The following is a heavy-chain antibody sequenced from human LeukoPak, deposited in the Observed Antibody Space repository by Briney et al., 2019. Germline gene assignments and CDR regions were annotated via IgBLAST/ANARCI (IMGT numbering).Heavy chain of an antibody. CDR2: IYPGDSET. CDR1: GYSFTTYW. V-gene: IGHV5-51*01. J-gene: IGHJ3*02. Sequence: GESLKISCKGSGYSFTTYWIAWVRQMPGEGLEWMGIIYPGDSETRYSPSFQGQVTISADKSITTAYLQWGSLKAPDTAMYYCTRSPRDGYHDAFDIWGQGTMVTVFS. CDR3: TRSPRDGYHDAFDI. D-gene: IGHD5-24*01.